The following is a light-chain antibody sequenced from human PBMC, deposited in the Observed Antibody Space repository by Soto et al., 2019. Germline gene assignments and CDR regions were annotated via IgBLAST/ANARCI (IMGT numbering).Light chain of an antibody. J-gene: IGLJ1*01. V-gene: IGLV2-14*01. CDR1: SSDVGAYYS. CDR3: SSYTGGSSHYV. Sequence: QSALTQPASVSGSPGQSITISCTGTSSDVGAYYSVSWYQHHPGKAPKLIIYGVTNRPSGVSNRFSGSKSGNTASLTISGLQAEDEADYHCSSYTGGSSHYVFRPVTKVTVL. CDR2: GVT.